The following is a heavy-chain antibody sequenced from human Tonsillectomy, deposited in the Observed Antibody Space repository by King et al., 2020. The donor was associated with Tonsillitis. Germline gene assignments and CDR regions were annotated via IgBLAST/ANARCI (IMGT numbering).Heavy chain of an antibody. CDR2: ISYDGSNK. CDR3: ATDIWGWSTYYGIDA. V-gene: IGHV3-30*03. CDR1: GFTFSSYG. Sequence: VQLVESGGGVVQPGRSLRLSCATSGFTFSSYGMHWVRQAPGKGLEWVAFISYDGSNKFYADSVKGRFTISRDNSKNTLYVQMNRLRAEDTAVYYCATDIWGWSTYYGIDAWGPGATVSASS. J-gene: IGHJ6*02. D-gene: IGHD3-16*01.